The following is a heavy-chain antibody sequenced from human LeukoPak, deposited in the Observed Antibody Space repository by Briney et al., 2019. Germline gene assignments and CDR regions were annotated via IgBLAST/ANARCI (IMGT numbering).Heavy chain of an antibody. CDR1: GFTFSSFW. Sequence: PGGSLRLSCAASGFTFSSFWMHWVRQDPGKGLVWLSRISPDGMTTIHADSVKGRFTVSRDNAKNTLYLQMNSLRAEDTAVYYCARTRTLPVAGGFDAWGQGTLVTVSS. J-gene: IGHJ5*02. V-gene: IGHV3-74*01. CDR3: ARTRTLPVAGGFDA. CDR2: ISPDGMTT. D-gene: IGHD6-13*01.